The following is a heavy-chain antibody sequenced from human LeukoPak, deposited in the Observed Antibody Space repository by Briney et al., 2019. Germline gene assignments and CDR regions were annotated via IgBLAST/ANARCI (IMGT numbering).Heavy chain of an antibody. D-gene: IGHD3-16*01. V-gene: IGHV3-7*01. CDR1: GFTFSSYG. J-gene: IGHJ4*02. Sequence: PGGSLRLSCAASGFTFSSYGMHWVRQAPGKGLEWVANINPHGSERYYVDSVRGRFTISRDNDRNSVYLEMNSLRADDTAVYFCVQGGHFDFWGQGVPVTVSS. CDR3: VQGGHFDF. CDR2: INPHGSER.